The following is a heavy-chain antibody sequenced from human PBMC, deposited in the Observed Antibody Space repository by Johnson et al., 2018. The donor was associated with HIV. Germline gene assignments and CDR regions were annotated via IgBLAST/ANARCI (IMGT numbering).Heavy chain of an antibody. CDR1: GFTFSSYG. CDR2: INWNGGST. J-gene: IGHJ3*02. V-gene: IGHV3-20*04. Sequence: EVQLVESGGGVVQPGGSLRLSCAASGFTFSSYGMSWVRQAPGKGLEWVSGINWNGGSTGYADSVKGRFTIARDNAKNSLYLQMNSLRAEDTAVYYCARDRSDIFAFDIWGQGTMVTVSS. CDR3: ARDRSDIFAFDI. D-gene: IGHD1-26*01.